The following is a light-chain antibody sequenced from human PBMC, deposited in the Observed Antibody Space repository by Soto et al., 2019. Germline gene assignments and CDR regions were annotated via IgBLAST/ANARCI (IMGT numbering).Light chain of an antibody. CDR2: GAS. CDR1: QSVSSSY. CDR3: QQYGVSPWT. J-gene: IGKJ1*01. Sequence: EIVLTQSPGTLSLSPGERATLSCRASQSVSSSYLAWYQQKPGQAPRLLIYGASSRATGIPDRFSGSGSGTDFTLTISRLEPEDFAMYYCQQYGVSPWTFGQGTKVDIK. V-gene: IGKV3-20*01.